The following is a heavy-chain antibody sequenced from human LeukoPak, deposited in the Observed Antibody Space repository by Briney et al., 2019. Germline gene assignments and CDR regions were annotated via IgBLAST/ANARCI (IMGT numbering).Heavy chain of an antibody. CDR1: GGSISSGSYY. J-gene: IGHJ4*02. CDR3: ARGTTYNQYYYDSSGYYSFDY. V-gene: IGHV4-61*02. CDR2: IYTSGST. D-gene: IGHD3-22*01. Sequence: SETLSLTCTVSGGSISSGSYYWSWIRQPAGKGLEWIGRIYTSGSTNYNPSLKSRVTISVDTSKNQFSLKLSSVTAADTAVYYCARGTTYNQYYYDSSGYYSFDYWGQGTLVTVSS.